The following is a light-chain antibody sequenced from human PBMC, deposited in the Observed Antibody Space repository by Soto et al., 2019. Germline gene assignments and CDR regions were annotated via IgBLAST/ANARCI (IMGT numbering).Light chain of an antibody. V-gene: IGLV2-14*03. CDR3: SSYTSSNTQV. CDR2: DVS. J-gene: IGLJ1*01. Sequence: ALTQPASVSGSPGQSIAISCTGTSSDIGHYNYVSWYQQHPGKAPKLMIYDVSNRPSGASNRFSGSKSGNTASLTISGLQAEDEADYYCSSYTSSNTQVFGTGTKVTV. CDR1: SSDIGHYNY.